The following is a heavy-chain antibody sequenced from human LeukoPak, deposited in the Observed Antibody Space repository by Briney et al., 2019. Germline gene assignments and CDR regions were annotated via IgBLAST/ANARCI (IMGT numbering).Heavy chain of an antibody. D-gene: IGHD2-21*01. CDR2: ISHSGST. J-gene: IGHJ5*02. Sequence: SETLSLTCAVYGGSFSGYYWSWIRQPPGKGLEWIGEISHSGSTNYNPSLKSRVTISVDTSKNQFSLKLSSVTAADTAVYYCGRGPGDSFFFYWFDPWGKGTRVTASS. CDR3: GRGPGDSFFFYWFDP. CDR1: GGSFSGYY. V-gene: IGHV4-34*01.